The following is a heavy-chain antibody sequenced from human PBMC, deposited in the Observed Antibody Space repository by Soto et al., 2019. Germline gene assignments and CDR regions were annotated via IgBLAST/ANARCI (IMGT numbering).Heavy chain of an antibody. J-gene: IGHJ4*02. D-gene: IGHD5-12*01. V-gene: IGHV4-39*01. CDR2: IYYSGST. Sequence: SETLSLTCTVSGGSISSSSYYWGWIRQPPGKGLEWIGSIYYSGSTYYNPSLKSRVTISVDTSKNQFSLKLSSVTAADTAVYYCARQAGLDIVATIIDYWGQGTLVTVSS. CDR3: ARQAGLDIVATIIDY. CDR1: GGSISSSSYY.